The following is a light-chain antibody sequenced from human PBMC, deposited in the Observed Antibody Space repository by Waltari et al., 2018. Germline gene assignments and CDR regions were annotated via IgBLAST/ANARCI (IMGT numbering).Light chain of an antibody. CDR1: QSVGGT. V-gene: IGKV3-20*01. J-gene: IGKJ1*01. CDR2: GAS. Sequence: EIVLTQSPGTLSLSPGARATLSCRASQSVGGTLAWYQKNPGQAPRLLMYGASIRAPGTPDRFSGTVSGTDFSLTISRLEPEDFAVYYCQHYVRLPATFGQGTKVEIK. CDR3: QHYVRLPAT.